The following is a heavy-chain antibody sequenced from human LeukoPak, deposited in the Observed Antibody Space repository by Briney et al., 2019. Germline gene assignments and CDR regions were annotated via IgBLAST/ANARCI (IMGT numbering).Heavy chain of an antibody. CDR2: IYSGGRT. D-gene: IGHD3-22*01. CDR3: ARVESGGYYYDSSGYYPRFWYFDL. J-gene: IGHJ2*01. CDR1: GFSISSYY. V-gene: IGHV4-4*07. Sequence: PSETLSLTCTVSGFSISSYYWSWLRQPPGKGMEWLGRIYSGGRTNYNPSLKSRLTMSVDTSKNQFSLKLSSVTAADTAVYYCARVESGGYYYDSSGYYPRFWYFDLWGRGTLVTVSS.